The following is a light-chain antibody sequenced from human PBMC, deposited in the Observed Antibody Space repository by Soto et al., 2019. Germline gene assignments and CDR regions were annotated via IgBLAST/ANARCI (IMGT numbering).Light chain of an antibody. V-gene: IGLV2-14*03. CDR3: SSYTPSSTVV. CDR1: RSDVGSYNY. J-gene: IGLJ2*01. CDR2: DVT. Sequence: QSALTQSASVSGSPGQSITISCTGTRSDVGSYNYVSWYQLHPGKAPKLMIYDVTSRPSGVSNRFSGSKSGNTASLTISGLQAEDEADYYCSSYTPSSTVVFGGGTKVTVL.